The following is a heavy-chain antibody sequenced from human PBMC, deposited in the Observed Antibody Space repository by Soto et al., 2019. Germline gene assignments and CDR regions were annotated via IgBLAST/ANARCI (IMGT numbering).Heavy chain of an antibody. CDR2: ISWDSGRR. J-gene: IGHJ3*02. CDR1: KFIFDNYA. Sequence: EVQLVESGGGLVQPGRSLRLSCAGPKFIFDNYAVHWVRQAPGKGLEWVSAISWDSGRRVYVDSVKGRFTISRDNAKNSLYLEMNSLREEDTALYYCAKGFNSGYDYRAFDIWGQGTMVTVS. D-gene: IGHD5-12*01. CDR3: AKGFNSGYDYRAFDI. V-gene: IGHV3-9*01.